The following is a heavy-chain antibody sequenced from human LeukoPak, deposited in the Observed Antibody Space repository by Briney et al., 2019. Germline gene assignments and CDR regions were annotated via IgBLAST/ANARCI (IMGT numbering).Heavy chain of an antibody. CDR3: AKDHPDIVVVTAANSTGNYFDY. CDR2: ISSSSSYI. Sequence: PGGSLRLSCAASGFTFSSYSMNWVRQAPGKGLEWVSSISSSSSYIYYADSVKGRFTISRDNAKNSLYLQMNSLRAEDTAVYYCAKDHPDIVVVTAANSTGNYFDYWGQGTLVTVSS. CDR1: GFTFSSYS. V-gene: IGHV3-21*01. D-gene: IGHD2-2*01. J-gene: IGHJ4*02.